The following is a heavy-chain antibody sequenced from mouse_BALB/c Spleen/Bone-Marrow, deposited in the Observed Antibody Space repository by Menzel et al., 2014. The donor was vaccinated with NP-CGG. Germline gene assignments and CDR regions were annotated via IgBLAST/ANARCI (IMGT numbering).Heavy chain of an antibody. Sequence: VQLKHSGAELVKPGASVKLSCTASGFNIKDTYMHWVKQRPEQGLEWIGRIDPANGHTKYDPKFQGKATITADTSSNTAYLQVSSLTSEDTAVYYCARGYDEGFAYWGQGTLVTVSA. CDR1: GFNIKDTY. V-gene: IGHV14-3*02. CDR3: ARGYDEGFAY. J-gene: IGHJ3*01. CDR2: IDPANGHT. D-gene: IGHD2-14*01.